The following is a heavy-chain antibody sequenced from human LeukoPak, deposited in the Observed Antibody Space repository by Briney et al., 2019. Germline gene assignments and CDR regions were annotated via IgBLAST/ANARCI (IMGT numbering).Heavy chain of an antibody. V-gene: IGHV1-18*01. CDR3: ARDGSGVWFDY. D-gene: IGHD3-10*01. J-gene: IGHJ4*02. CDR1: NYTFTSYG. Sequence: GASVKVSCKASNYTFTSYGISWVRQAPGQGPEWMAWINAYNGDTNYAQKFQGRVTLTTDTSTSTAYMELRSLRSDDTAVYYCARDGSGVWFDYWGQGTLVTVSS. CDR2: INAYNGDT.